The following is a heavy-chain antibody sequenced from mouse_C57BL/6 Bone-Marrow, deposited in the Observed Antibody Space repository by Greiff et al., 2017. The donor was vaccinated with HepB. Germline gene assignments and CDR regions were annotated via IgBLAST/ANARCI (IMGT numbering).Heavy chain of an antibody. D-gene: IGHD2-5*01. J-gene: IGHJ1*03. Sequence: QVHVKQSGAELVKPGASVKMSCKASGYTFTSYWITWVKQRPGQGLEWIGDIYPGSGSTNYNEKFKSKATLTVDTSSSTAYMQLSSLTSEDSAVYYCARPYYSNYNWYFDVWGTGTTVTVSS. CDR1: GYTFTSYW. V-gene: IGHV1-55*01. CDR3: ARPYYSNYNWYFDV. CDR2: IYPGSGST.